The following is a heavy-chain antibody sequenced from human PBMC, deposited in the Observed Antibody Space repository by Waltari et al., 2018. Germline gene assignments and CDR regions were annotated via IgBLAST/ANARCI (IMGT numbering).Heavy chain of an antibody. D-gene: IGHD3-3*01. Sequence: QVQLQESGPGLVKPSETLSLICAVSGYSISSGYYCGWIRQPPAKGLEWIGSIYHSGSTYYNPSLKSRVTISVDTSKNQFSLKLSSVTAADTAVYYCARQADYDFWSGYPYYFDYWGQGTLVTVSS. J-gene: IGHJ4*02. V-gene: IGHV4-38-2*01. CDR1: GYSISSGYY. CDR3: ARQADYDFWSGYPYYFDY. CDR2: IYHSGST.